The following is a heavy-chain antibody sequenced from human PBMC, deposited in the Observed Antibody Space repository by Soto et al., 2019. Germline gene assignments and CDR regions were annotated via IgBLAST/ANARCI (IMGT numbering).Heavy chain of an antibody. V-gene: IGHV4-34*01. J-gene: IGHJ4*02. Sequence: SETLSLTCAVYGGSFRGYYWSWIRQPPGKGLEWIGEINHSGSTNYNPSLKSRVTISVDTSKNQFSLKLSSVTAADTAVYYCARDLPSGWYGGIDYWGQGTLVTVSS. CDR3: ARDLPSGWYGGIDY. CDR2: INHSGST. D-gene: IGHD6-19*01. CDR1: GGSFRGYY.